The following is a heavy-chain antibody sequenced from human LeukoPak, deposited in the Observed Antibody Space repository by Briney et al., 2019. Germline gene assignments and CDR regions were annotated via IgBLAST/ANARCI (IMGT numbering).Heavy chain of an antibody. V-gene: IGHV1-18*01. D-gene: IGHD3-10*01. J-gene: IGHJ6*03. CDR2: ISAYNGNT. Sequence: GASVKVSCKASGYTFTSYGISWVRQAPGQGLEWMGWISAYNGNTNYAQKLQGRVTMTTDTSTSTAYMELRSLRSDDTAVYYCARGNNPPYYYGSGSYRGYYYYMDVWGKGTTVTISS. CDR3: ARGNNPPYYYGSGSYRGYYYYMDV. CDR1: GYTFTSYG.